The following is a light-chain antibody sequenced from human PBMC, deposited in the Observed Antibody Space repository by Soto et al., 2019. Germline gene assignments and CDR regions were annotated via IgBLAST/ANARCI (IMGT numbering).Light chain of an antibody. J-gene: IGLJ2*01. V-gene: IGLV2-8*01. CDR2: EVS. CDR1: SSDVGGYNY. CDR3: SAYAGSKTL. Sequence: QYALTQPPSASGSPGQSVTISCTGNSSDVGGYNYVSWYQQHPGKAPKLMIYEVSKRPSGVPDRFSGSKSGNTASLTVSGLQAEDEADYYCSAYAGSKTLFGGGTKLTVL.